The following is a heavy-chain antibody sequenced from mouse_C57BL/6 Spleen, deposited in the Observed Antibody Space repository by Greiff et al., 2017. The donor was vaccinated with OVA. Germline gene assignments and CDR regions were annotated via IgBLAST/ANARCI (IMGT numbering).Heavy chain of an antibody. V-gene: IGHV1-80*01. D-gene: IGHD2-4*01. Sequence: QVHVKQSGAELVKPGASVKISCKASGYAFSSYWMNWVKQRPGKGLEWIGQIYPGDGDTNYNGKFKGKATLTADKSSSTAYMQLSSLTSEDSAVYFCARSGDHDVFAYWGQGTLVTVSA. CDR3: ARSGDHDVFAY. CDR2: IYPGDGDT. J-gene: IGHJ3*01. CDR1: GYAFSSYW.